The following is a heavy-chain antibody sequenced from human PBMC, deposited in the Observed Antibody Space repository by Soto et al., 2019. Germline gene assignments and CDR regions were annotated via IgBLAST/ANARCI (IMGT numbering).Heavy chain of an antibody. D-gene: IGHD4-17*01. CDR2: ISWNSGSI. J-gene: IGHJ3*02. V-gene: IGHV3-9*01. CDR1: GFTFDDYA. Sequence: EVQLVESGGGLVQPGRSLRLSCAASGFTFDDYAMHWVRQAPGNGLEWVSGISWNSGSIGYADSVKGRFTISRDNAKNSLYLQMNSLRAEDTALYYCAKDIGPNDYGDYVGAFDIWGQGTMVTVSS. CDR3: AKDIGPNDYGDYVGAFDI.